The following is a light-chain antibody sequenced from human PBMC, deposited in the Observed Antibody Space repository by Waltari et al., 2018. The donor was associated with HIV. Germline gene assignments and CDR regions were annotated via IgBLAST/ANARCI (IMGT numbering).Light chain of an antibody. CDR3: QQYNHGSAIT. V-gene: IGKV3-15*01. J-gene: IGKJ5*01. CDR1: PSAGSN. Sequence: EVVMTQSQATLSAPPGDIAPLSCRASPSAGSNLAGYHQNPGQAPRPLIYSSSTLAPRIPASFSGSGSGTEVIPTISSRQSEDVGVYYCQQYNHGSAITFGQGTRLEIK. CDR2: SSS.